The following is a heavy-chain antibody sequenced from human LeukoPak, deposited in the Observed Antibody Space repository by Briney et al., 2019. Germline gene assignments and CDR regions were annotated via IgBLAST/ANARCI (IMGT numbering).Heavy chain of an antibody. V-gene: IGHV1-8*01. D-gene: IGHD6-19*01. J-gene: IGHJ3*02. Sequence: GSVKVSCKASGYTFTSYDINLVRQATGQGLEWMGWMNPNSGNTGYAQKFQGRVTMTRNTSISTAYMELSSLRSEDTAVYYCASIADIAVAGTIAFDIWGQGTMVTVSS. CDR1: GYTFTSYD. CDR2: MNPNSGNT. CDR3: ASIADIAVAGTIAFDI.